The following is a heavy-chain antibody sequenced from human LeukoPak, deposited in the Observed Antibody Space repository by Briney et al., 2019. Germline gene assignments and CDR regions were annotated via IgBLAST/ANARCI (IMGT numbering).Heavy chain of an antibody. CDR1: GFTFSSYA. J-gene: IGHJ4*02. CDR3: AKVATIFGVIITYYFDY. V-gene: IGHV3-23*01. CDR2: ISGSYGST. Sequence: GGSLRLSCTASGFTFSSYAMSWVRQGPGKGLEWVSTISGSYGSTYYADSVKGRFTVSRDNSKNTLYLKLNILRAEDTAVYSCAKVATIFGVIITYYFDYWGQGTLVTVSS. D-gene: IGHD3-3*01.